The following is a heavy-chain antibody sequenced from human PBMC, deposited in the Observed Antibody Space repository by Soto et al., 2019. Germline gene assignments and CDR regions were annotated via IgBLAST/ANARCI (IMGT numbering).Heavy chain of an antibody. J-gene: IGHJ4*02. D-gene: IGHD5-18*01. CDR1: GGTLSNYA. CDR2: IIPIFDTA. Sequence: QVQLVQSGAEVKKPGSSVKVSCKTSGGTLSNYAISWLRQAPGQGTEWMGSIIPIFDTANYAQKFQGSVTITVDESTSTVYMELISLRSEDTVVYYCAGEGVDSDVVTVFDYWGQGTLVTVSS. V-gene: IGHV1-69*15. CDR3: AGEGVDSDVVTVFDY.